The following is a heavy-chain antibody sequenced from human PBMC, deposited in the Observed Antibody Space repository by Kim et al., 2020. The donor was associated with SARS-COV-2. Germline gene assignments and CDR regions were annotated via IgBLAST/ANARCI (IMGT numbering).Heavy chain of an antibody. V-gene: IGHV3-21*01. CDR2: ISSSSSYI. CDR3: ARGSYGDYGYYYYGMDV. Sequence: GGSLRLSCAASGFTFSSYSMNWVRQAPGKGLEWVSSISSSSSYIYYADSVKGRFTISRDNAKNSLYLQMNSLRAEDTAVYYCARGSYGDYGYYYYGMDVWGQGTTVTVSS. CDR1: GFTFSSYS. J-gene: IGHJ6*02. D-gene: IGHD4-17*01.